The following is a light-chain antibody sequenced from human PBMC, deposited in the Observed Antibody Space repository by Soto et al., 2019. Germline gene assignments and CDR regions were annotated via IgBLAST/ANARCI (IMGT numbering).Light chain of an antibody. Sequence: QAVVTQPPSVPGAPGQRVTISCTGTSSNIGSGYDVHWYQHLPGTAPKLLIYGNTIRPSGVPDRFSGSKSGTSASLAITGLQAEDEADYYCQSYDRSLRVVFGGGTKLTVL. CDR2: GNT. CDR3: QSYDRSLRVV. J-gene: IGLJ3*02. V-gene: IGLV1-40*01. CDR1: SSNIGSGYD.